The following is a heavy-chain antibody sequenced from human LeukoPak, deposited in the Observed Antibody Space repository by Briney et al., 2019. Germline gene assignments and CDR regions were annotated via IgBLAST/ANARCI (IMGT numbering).Heavy chain of an antibody. CDR3: AREAPFCGGDCYYY. CDR2: IYTSGST. Sequence: PSQTLSLTCTVSGGSISSGSYYWSWIRQPAGKGLEWIGRIYTSGSTNYSPSLKSRVTISVDTSKNQFSLKLSSVTAADTAVYYCAREAPFCGGDCYYYWGQGTLVTVSS. J-gene: IGHJ4*02. V-gene: IGHV4-61*02. CDR1: GGSISSGSYY. D-gene: IGHD2-21*01.